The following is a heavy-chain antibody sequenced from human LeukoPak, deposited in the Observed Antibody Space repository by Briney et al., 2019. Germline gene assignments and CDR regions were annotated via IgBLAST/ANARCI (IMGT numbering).Heavy chain of an antibody. CDR1: GFTFSSYA. CDR3: AKDRLSSGWFFFDY. V-gene: IGHV3-23*01. J-gene: IGHJ4*02. CDR2: ISGSGGST. Sequence: GGSLRLSCAASGFTFSSYAMSWVRQAPGKGLEWVSAISGSGGSTYYADSVKVRFTISRDNSKNTLYLQMNSLRAEDTAVYYCAKDRLSSGWFFFDYWGQGTLVTVSS. D-gene: IGHD6-19*01.